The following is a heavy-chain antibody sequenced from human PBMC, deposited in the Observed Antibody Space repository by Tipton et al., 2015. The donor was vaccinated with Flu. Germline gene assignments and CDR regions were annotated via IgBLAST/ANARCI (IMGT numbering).Heavy chain of an antibody. Sequence: TLSLTCSVSGGSLRSHYWSWIRQPAGKGLEWIGHIYFSGSTNYSPSFKSRVTMSVDMSKNRFSLRLTSVTAADTAVYYCARYMGYYDSSGYRLRQAYYFDSWGQGTLVTVSS. J-gene: IGHJ4*02. CDR2: IYFSGST. CDR1: GGSLRSHY. D-gene: IGHD3-22*01. V-gene: IGHV4-4*07. CDR3: ARYMGYYDSSGYRLRQAYYFDS.